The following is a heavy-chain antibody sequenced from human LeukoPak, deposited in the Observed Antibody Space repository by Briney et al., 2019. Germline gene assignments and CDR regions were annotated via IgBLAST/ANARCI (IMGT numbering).Heavy chain of an antibody. D-gene: IGHD3-22*01. Sequence: SETLSLTCTVSGGSISSGGYYWSWIRQHPGKGLEWIGYIYYSGSTYYNPSLKSRVTISVDTSKNQFSLKLSSVTAADTAVYYCASGGLYYYDSSGYGHFDYWGQGTLVTVSS. V-gene: IGHV4-31*03. CDR3: ASGGLYYYDSSGYGHFDY. J-gene: IGHJ4*02. CDR2: IYYSGST. CDR1: GGSISSGGYY.